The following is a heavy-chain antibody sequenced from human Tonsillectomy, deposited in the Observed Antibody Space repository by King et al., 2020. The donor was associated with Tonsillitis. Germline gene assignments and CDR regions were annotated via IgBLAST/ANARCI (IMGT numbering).Heavy chain of an antibody. J-gene: IGHJ6*01. CDR2: INSDGSST. CDR1: GFTFSSYW. Sequence: VQLVESGGGLVQPGGSLRLSCAASGFTFSSYWMHWVRQAPGKGLVWVSRINSDGSSTSHADSVKGRFTISRDNAKNTLYPKMNSLRAEDTAVYYCARXXXYGXXFSXYXYGMXVWGQXTTVTV. V-gene: IGHV3-74*01. D-gene: IGHD4-17*01. CDR3: ARXXXYGXXFSXYXYGMXV.